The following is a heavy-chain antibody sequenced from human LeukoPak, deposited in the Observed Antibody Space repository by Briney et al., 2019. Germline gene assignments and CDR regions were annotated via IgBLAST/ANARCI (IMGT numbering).Heavy chain of an antibody. D-gene: IGHD6-25*01. CDR3: ARAYLTANWFDP. CDR1: GGTFSSYA. V-gene: IGHV7-4-1*02. Sequence: ASVKVSCKASGGTFSSYAISWERQAPGQGLEWMGWINTSTGNPTYAQGFTGRVVFSLDTSVSTAYLQISSARAEDTAVYYCARAYLTANWFDPWGQGTLVTVSS. J-gene: IGHJ5*02. CDR2: INTSTGNP.